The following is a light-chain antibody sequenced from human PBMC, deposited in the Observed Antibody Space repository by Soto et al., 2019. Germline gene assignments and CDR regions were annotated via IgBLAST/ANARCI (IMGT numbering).Light chain of an antibody. CDR2: EVS. CDR1: SSDVGGYNY. Sequence: SVLTQPPSSSGSPGHSVTISFTGTSSDVGGYNYVSWYQQHPGKAPKLMIFEVSKRPSGVPDRFSGSKSGNTASLTVSGLQAEDEADYYCSSYAGGNDYVFGTGTKVTVL. CDR3: SSYAGGNDYV. J-gene: IGLJ1*01. V-gene: IGLV2-8*01.